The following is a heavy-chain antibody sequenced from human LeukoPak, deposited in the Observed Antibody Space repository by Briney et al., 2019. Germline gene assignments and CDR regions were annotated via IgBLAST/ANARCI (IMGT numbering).Heavy chain of an antibody. CDR3: ARDSGEYYYDSSGFPY. Sequence: SVKVSCKASGGTFSSYAISWVRQAPGQVLEWMGSIIPIFGTANYAQKFQGRVTSTTDGSTSTAYMEQSSLRSEDTAVYYCARDSGEYYYDSSGFPYWGQGTLVTVSS. V-gene: IGHV1-69*05. CDR2: IIPIFGTA. J-gene: IGHJ4*02. D-gene: IGHD3-22*01. CDR1: GGTFSSYA.